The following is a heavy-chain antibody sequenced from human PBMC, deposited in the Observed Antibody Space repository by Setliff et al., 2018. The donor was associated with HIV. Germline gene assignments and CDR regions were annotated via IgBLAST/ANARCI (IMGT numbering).Heavy chain of an antibody. V-gene: IGHV1-2*06. CDR3: ARLPFITIFGVLNGDDGFDI. J-gene: IGHJ3*02. CDR1: GYTFTGYY. Sequence: ASVKVSCKASGYTFTGYYMHWVRQAPGQGPEWLGRINPKSGGTRYAQKFQGRVSMTRNTAISTAYMELSRLRSDDSAVYYCARLPFITIFGVLNGDDGFDIWGQGTMVTVSS. CDR2: INPKSGGT. D-gene: IGHD3-3*01.